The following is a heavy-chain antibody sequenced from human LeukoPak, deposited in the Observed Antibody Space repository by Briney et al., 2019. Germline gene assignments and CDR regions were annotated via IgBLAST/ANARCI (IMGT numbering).Heavy chain of an antibody. CDR1: GHSISSGYY. CDR3: ARVYAVRGVISFDP. D-gene: IGHD3-10*01. V-gene: IGHV4-38-2*02. CDR2: IYHSGST. Sequence: SETLSLTCTVSGHSISSGYYWGWIRQPPGKGLEWIGSIYHSGSTYYNPSLKSRVTISVDTSKNQFSLKLSSVSAADTAVYYCARVYAVRGVISFDPWGQGTLVTVSS. J-gene: IGHJ5*02.